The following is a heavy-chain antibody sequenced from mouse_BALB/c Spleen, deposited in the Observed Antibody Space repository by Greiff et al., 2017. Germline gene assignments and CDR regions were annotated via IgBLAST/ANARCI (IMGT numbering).Heavy chain of an antibody. V-gene: IGHV7-3*02. CDR2: IRNKANGYTT. D-gene: IGHD2-13*01. J-gene: IGHJ1*01. CDR3: ARETTDWYFDV. Sequence: EVKLVESGGGLVQPGGSLRLSCATSGFTFTDYYMSWVRQPPGKALEWLGFIRNKANGYTTEYSASVKGRFTISRDNSQSILYLQMNTLRAEDSATDYCARETTDWYFDVWGAGTTVTVSS. CDR1: GFTFTDYY.